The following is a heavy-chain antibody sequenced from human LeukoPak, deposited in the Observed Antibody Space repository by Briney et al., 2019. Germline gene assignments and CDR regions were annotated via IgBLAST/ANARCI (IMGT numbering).Heavy chain of an antibody. J-gene: IGHJ5*02. CDR2: IKSDASTT. Sequence: QPGGSLRLSCAASGFTFSSYWMHWVRQAPGKGLVWVSRIKSDASTTNYADSVKGRFTISRDNAENTLYLQMNSLRVEDTAVYYCTRRVSTTRWFDPWGQGTLVTVSS. D-gene: IGHD2-15*01. V-gene: IGHV3-74*01. CDR3: TRRVSTTRWFDP. CDR1: GFTFSSYW.